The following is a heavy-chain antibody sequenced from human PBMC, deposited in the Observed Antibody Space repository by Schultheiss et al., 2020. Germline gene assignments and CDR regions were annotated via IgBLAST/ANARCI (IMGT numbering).Heavy chain of an antibody. D-gene: IGHD1-26*01. J-gene: IGHJ4*02. CDR3: VKATGGSVYPHFDY. V-gene: IGHV3-23*01. CDR1: GFTFSNYA. CDR2: ISGGGGAT. Sequence: GESLKISCAASGFTFSNYAMNWVRQAPGKGLEWVSVISGGGGATYYADSVKGRFTISRDNSKNTVYLQMNSLRAEDTAVYYCVKATGGSVYPHFDYWGQGTLVTVSS.